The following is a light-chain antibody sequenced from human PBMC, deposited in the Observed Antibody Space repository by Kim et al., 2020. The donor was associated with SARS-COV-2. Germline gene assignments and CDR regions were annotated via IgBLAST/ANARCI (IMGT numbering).Light chain of an antibody. CDR1: QSIRSD. Sequence: VSPGERATLSGRASQSIRSDLAWYQQKPDQAPRLLIFGASTRATGVPVRFSGSGSGTEFTLTINSLQSEDFAVYYCQQYNNWPRTFGQGTKVDIK. J-gene: IGKJ1*01. V-gene: IGKV3-15*01. CDR3: QQYNNWPRT. CDR2: GAS.